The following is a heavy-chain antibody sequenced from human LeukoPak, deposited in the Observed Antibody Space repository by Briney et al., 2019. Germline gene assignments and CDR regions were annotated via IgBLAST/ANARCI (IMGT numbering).Heavy chain of an antibody. D-gene: IGHD3-9*01. CDR3: VRLDAGWFDP. CDR1: GYSFTSYW. V-gene: IGHV5-51*01. Sequence: GESLKISCKGSGYSFTSYWIGWVRQMPGKGLEWMGIIYPSDSNTRYSPSFQGQVTISADKSIATAYLQWSSLKASDTAIYYCVRLDAGWFDPWGQGTLVTVSS. J-gene: IGHJ5*02. CDR2: IYPSDSNT.